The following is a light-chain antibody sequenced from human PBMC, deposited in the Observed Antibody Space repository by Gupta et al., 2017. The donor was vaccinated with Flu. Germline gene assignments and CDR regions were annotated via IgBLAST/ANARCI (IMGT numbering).Light chain of an antibody. CDR2: EVN. Sequence: QPALTQPASVSGSPGPANTISCTGTSRDVGAYKYVSWYQQHPGKVPKLMIYEVNNRPSGVSNRFSGSKSGNTASMTISGLQTEDEAYYYCSSYARNTLIFGGGTKLTVL. V-gene: IGLV2-14*01. CDR3: SSYARNTLI. CDR1: SRDVGAYKY. J-gene: IGLJ2*01.